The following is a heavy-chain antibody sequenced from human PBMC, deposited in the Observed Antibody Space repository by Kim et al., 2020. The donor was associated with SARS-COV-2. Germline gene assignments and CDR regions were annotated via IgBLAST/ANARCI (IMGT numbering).Heavy chain of an antibody. CDR2: ISYDGSNK. J-gene: IGHJ4*01. CDR3: AKDYSDGAGSYLNDY. D-gene: IGHD3-10*01. CDR1: GFTFSSYG. Sequence: GGSLRLSCAASGFTFSSYGMHWVRQAPGKGLEWVAVISYDGSNKYYADSVKGRFTISRDNSKNTLYLQMNSLRAEDTAVYYCAKDYSDGAGSYLNDYWG. V-gene: IGHV3-30*18.